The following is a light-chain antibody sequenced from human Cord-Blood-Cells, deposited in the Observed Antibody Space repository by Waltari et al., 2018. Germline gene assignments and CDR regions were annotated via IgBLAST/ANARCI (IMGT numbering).Light chain of an antibody. CDR2: DVS. CDR3: SSYTSSSTWV. J-gene: IGLJ3*02. CDR1: SSDVGGYNY. V-gene: IGLV2-14*01. Sequence: QSALTQPASVSGSPGQSITISCTGTSSDVGGYNYVSWYQQHPGKSPKLMIYDVSNRPSGVSNCFSGSKAGNTASLTISWLQAEDEADYYCSSYTSSSTWVFGGGTKLTVL.